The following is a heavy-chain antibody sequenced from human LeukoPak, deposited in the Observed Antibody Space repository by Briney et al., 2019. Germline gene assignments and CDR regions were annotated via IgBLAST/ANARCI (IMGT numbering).Heavy chain of an antibody. J-gene: IGHJ6*03. CDR2: INPNSGGT. V-gene: IGHV1-2*06. Sequence: ASVKVSCKASGYTFTAYYIQWVRQAPGEGLEWMGRINPNSGGTNYAQEFQGRVTMTSDASISTAYMELSRLRSDDTAVYYCAKMKDFWSDYCHMDVWGKGTTVTVSS. CDR3: AKMKDFWSDYCHMDV. CDR1: GYTFTAYY. D-gene: IGHD3-3*01.